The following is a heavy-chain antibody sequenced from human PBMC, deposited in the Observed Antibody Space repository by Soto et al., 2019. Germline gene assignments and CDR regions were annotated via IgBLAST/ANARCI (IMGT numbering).Heavy chain of an antibody. J-gene: IGHJ4*02. Sequence: GGSLRLSCAASGFTLSYYWMSWVRQAPGKGLEWVANIKEDGSEKYYVDSVKGRFTISRDNAQNSVFLQMNSLRVEDTAIYYCARDCSGGSCQYWGQGTLVTVSS. CDR3: ARDCSGGSCQY. D-gene: IGHD2-15*01. V-gene: IGHV3-7*01. CDR2: IKEDGSEK. CDR1: GFTLSYYW.